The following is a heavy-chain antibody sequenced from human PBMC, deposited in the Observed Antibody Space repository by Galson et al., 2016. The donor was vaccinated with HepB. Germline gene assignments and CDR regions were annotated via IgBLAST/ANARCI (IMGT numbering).Heavy chain of an antibody. CDR2: ISSSSSYI. J-gene: IGHJ3*02. V-gene: IGHV3-21*01. D-gene: IGHD1-26*01. CDR1: GFTFSSYS. CDR3: AAWLLSASYFLGAFDI. Sequence: SLRLSCAASGFTFSSYSMNWVRQAPGKGLEWVSSISSSSSYIYYADSVKGRFTISRDNAKNSLYLQMNSLRAEDTAVYYCAAWLLSASYFLGAFDIWGQGTMVTVSS.